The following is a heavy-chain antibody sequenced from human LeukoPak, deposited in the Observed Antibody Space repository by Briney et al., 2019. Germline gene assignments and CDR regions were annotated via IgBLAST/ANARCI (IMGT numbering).Heavy chain of an antibody. Sequence: SETLSLTCTVSGGSISSYYWSWIRQPAGKGLEWIGRIYTSGSTNYNPSLKSRVTMSVDTSKNQFSLKLSSVTAADTAVYYCAREAYYDILTGPYFDYWGQGTLVTVSS. J-gene: IGHJ4*02. CDR1: GGSISSYY. D-gene: IGHD3-9*01. CDR2: IYTSGST. V-gene: IGHV4-4*07. CDR3: AREAYYDILTGPYFDY.